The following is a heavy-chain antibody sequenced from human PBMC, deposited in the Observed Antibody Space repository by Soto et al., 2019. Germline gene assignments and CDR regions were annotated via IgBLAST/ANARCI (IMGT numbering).Heavy chain of an antibody. D-gene: IGHD2-8*01. V-gene: IGHV1-69*06. J-gene: IGHJ4*02. CDR2: IIPVVGTT. CDR3: ARGLLYATTYFDY. CDR1: GDTFTTNS. Sequence: QVQLVQSGAEVKKPGSSVKVSCKASGDTFTTNSLNWVRQAPGQGLEWMGGIIPVVGTTKYAQKYPDRVTITGDKSTNTAYMELSSLRSDDTAVYYCARGLLYATTYFDYWGQGPPVTVSS.